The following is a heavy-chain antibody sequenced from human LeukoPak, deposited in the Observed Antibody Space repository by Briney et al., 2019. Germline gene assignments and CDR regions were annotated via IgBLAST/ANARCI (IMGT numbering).Heavy chain of an antibody. J-gene: IGHJ3*01. CDR2: IYHSGSG. Sequence: PSDTLSLTCAVSGYSISNDYYWGWIRQPPGRGLEWIGHIYHSGSGYYNPSLKSRVAMSVDTSKNQFSLKLSSVTAVGTAVYYCTRKATTGPTKAAFDVWGQGTMVTVSS. CDR3: TRKATTGPTKAAFDV. CDR1: GYSISNDYY. D-gene: IGHD4-17*01. V-gene: IGHV4-28*01.